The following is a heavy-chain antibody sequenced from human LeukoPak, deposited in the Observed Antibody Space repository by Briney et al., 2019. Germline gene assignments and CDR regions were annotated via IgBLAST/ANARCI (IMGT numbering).Heavy chain of an antibody. V-gene: IGHV1-18*01. CDR1: GYIFTTNG. CDR2: ISAYNGNT. Sequence: GASVKVSCKASGYIFTTNGISWVRQAPGQGLEWMGWISAYNGNTNYAQKVQGRVTMSTDTSTSTAYMELRSLRSDDTAVYYCARTLLYKYYMDVWGKGTTVTVSS. D-gene: IGHD2-15*01. J-gene: IGHJ6*03. CDR3: ARTLLYKYYMDV.